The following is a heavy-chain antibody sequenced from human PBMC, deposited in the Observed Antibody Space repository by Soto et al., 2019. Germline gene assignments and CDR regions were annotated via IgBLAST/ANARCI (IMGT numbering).Heavy chain of an antibody. D-gene: IGHD3-3*01. CDR3: ARERAETDTIPNWFDP. J-gene: IGHJ5*02. V-gene: IGHV1-46*01. CDR2: INPSGGST. CDR1: GYTFTSYY. Sequence: QVQLVQSGAEVKKPGASVKVSCKASGYTFTSYYMHWVRQAPGQGLEWMGIINPSGGSTSYAQKSQGRVTMTXXTXTXXVYMELSSLRSEDTAVYYCARERAETDTIPNWFDPWGQGTLVTVSS.